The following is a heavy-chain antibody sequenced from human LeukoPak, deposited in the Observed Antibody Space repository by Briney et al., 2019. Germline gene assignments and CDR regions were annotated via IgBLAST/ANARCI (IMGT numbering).Heavy chain of an antibody. CDR3: AKDTIPDYYDSSGYSSYYFDY. J-gene: IGHJ4*02. CDR2: ISGSGGST. Sequence: PGGSLRLSCAASGFTFSSHAMSWVRQAPGKGLEWVSAISGSGGSTYYADSVKGRFTISRDNSKNTLYLQMNSLRAEDTAVYYCAKDTIPDYYDSSGYSSYYFDYWGQGTLVTVSS. CDR1: GFTFSSHA. D-gene: IGHD3-22*01. V-gene: IGHV3-23*01.